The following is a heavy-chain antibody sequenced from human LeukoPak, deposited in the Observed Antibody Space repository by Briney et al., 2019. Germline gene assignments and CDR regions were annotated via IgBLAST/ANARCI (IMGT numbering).Heavy chain of an antibody. CDR1: GGSISSSDYY. CDR2: INYSGST. Sequence: SETLSLTCTVSGGSISSSDYYWAWIRQPPGKGLEWIGSINYSGSTYYNPSLKSRVTISVDTSKNQFSLKLSSVTAADTAVYYCARFGYSYGPYYMDVWGKGTTVTVSS. J-gene: IGHJ6*03. D-gene: IGHD5-18*01. CDR3: ARFGYSYGPYYMDV. V-gene: IGHV4-39*07.